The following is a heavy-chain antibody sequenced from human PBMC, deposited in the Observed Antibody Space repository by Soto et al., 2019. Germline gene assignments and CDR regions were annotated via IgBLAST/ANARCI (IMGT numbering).Heavy chain of an antibody. CDR3: ARGSGWLDY. CDR1: GGPISHHY. Sequence: SETLSLTCSVSGGPISHHYYTWIRQPPGKGLEWIGYAFYSGDTNYNPTLKSRVSISIDTSENQLSLKLTSVTATDTAVYYCARGSGWLDYWGQGALVTVSS. CDR2: AFYSGDT. J-gene: IGHJ4*02. D-gene: IGHD6-19*01. V-gene: IGHV4-59*08.